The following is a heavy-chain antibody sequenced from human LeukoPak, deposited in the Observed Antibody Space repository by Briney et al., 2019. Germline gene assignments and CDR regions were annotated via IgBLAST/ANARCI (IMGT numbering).Heavy chain of an antibody. CDR3: ARDALRGYMDV. CDR1: GGSISSGSYY. V-gene: IGHV4-61*02. J-gene: IGHJ6*03. CDR2: IYTSGST. Sequence: PSETLSLTCTVSGGSISSGSYYWSWIRQPAGKGLEWIGRIYTSGSTNYSPSLKSRVTISVDTSKNQFSLKLSSVTAADTAVYYCARDALRGYMDVWGKGTTVTVSS. D-gene: IGHD3-10*01.